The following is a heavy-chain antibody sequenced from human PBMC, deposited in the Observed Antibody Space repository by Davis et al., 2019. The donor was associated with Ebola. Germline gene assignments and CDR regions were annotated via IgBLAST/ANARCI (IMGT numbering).Heavy chain of an antibody. CDR1: GFTFSSYS. J-gene: IGHJ6*02. CDR2: ISSSSSYI. V-gene: IGHV3-21*01. Sequence: GESLKISCAASGFTFSSYSMNWVRQAPGKGLEWVSSISSSSSYIYYADSVKGRFTISRDNAKNSLYLQMNSLRAEDTAVYYCARDKYYDSDGMDVWGQGTTVTVSS. CDR3: ARDKYYDSDGMDV. D-gene: IGHD3-22*01.